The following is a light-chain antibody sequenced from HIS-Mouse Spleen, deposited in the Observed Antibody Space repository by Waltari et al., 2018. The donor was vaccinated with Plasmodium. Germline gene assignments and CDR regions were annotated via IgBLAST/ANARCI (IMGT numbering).Light chain of an antibody. CDR1: KLGDKY. Sequence: SYELTQPPSVSVSPGQTASITCSGDKLGDKYACWYQQKPGQSPVRVIYQASKRPSGIPERFSGSNSGNTATLTISGTQAMDEADYYCQAWDSSTDYVFGTGTKVTVL. CDR2: QAS. J-gene: IGLJ1*01. V-gene: IGLV3-1*01. CDR3: QAWDSSTDYV.